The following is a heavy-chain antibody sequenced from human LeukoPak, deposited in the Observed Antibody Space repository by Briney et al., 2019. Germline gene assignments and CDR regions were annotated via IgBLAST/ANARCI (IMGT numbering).Heavy chain of an antibody. CDR3: ARAVGIAAAPIDY. D-gene: IGHD6-13*01. CDR2: ISYDGSNK. V-gene: IGHV3-30-3*01. Sequence: PGKSLKLSCEDHGFHLSSYAIHRVRQAPGKELHRVAVISYDGSNKYYADSVKGRFTISRDNSKNTLYLQMNSLRAEDTAVYYCARAVGIAAAPIDYWGQGTLVTVSS. J-gene: IGHJ4*02. CDR1: GFHLSSYA.